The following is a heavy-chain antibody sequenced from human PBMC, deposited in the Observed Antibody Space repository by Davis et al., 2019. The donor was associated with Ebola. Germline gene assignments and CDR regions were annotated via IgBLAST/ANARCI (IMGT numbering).Heavy chain of an antibody. Sequence: SETLSLTCTVSGGSISGSTSSDYYWGWIRQPPGKGLEWIGRIYYSGSTDYSPSLKSRVTISVDTSKNQFSLKLSSVTAADTAVYYCARGNSDYGEFDYWGQGTLVAVSS. CDR1: GGSISGSTSSDYY. D-gene: IGHD4-17*01. CDR3: ARGNSDYGEFDY. CDR2: IYYSGST. V-gene: IGHV4-39*07. J-gene: IGHJ4*02.